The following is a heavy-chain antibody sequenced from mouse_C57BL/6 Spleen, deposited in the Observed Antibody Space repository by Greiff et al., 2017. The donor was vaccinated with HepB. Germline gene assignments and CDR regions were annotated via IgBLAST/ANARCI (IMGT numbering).Heavy chain of an antibody. CDR1: GYTFTSYW. CDR3: ARPYYDYDNGVWFAY. J-gene: IGHJ3*01. CDR2: INPSNGGT. D-gene: IGHD2-4*01. Sequence: QVQLKQPGTELVKPGASVKLSCKASGYTFTSYWMHWVKQRPGQGLVWIGNINPSNGGTNYNEKFKSKATLTVDKSSSTAYMQLSSLTSEDSAVYYCARPYYDYDNGVWFAYWGQGTLVTVSA. V-gene: IGHV1-53*01.